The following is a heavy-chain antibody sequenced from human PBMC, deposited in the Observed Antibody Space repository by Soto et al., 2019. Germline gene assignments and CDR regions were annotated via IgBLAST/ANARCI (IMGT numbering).Heavy chain of an antibody. CDR3: ARLIIAAAGTGWFDP. D-gene: IGHD6-13*01. CDR2: INAYNGNT. CDR1: GYTFTSYA. J-gene: IGHJ5*02. Sequence: ASVKVSCKASGYTFTSYAMHWVRQAPGQRLEWMGWINAYNGNTNYAQKLQGRVTMTTDTSTSTAYMELRSLRSDDTAVYYCARLIIAAAGTGWFDPWGQGTLVTVSS. V-gene: IGHV1-18*01.